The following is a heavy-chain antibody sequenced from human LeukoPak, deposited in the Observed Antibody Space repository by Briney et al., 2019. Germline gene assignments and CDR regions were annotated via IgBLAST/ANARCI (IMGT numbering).Heavy chain of an antibody. CDR3: AKGEGGSGSYINAFNI. Sequence: GGTLRLSCAASGLTVSSSYMSWVRQAPGKGLEWVSIIYNDGSTYYADSMKGRFTISRDNSKNTLYLQMNRLRGEDTAVYYCAKGEGGSGSYINAFNIWGQGTMVTVSS. J-gene: IGHJ3*02. V-gene: IGHV3-53*01. CDR1: GLTVSSSY. CDR2: IYNDGST. D-gene: IGHD3-10*01.